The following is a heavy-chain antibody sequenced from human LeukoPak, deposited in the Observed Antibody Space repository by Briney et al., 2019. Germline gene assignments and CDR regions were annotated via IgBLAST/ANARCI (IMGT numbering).Heavy chain of an antibody. CDR3: ASSPFTYYDILTYDKNGMDA. V-gene: IGHV1-69*13. D-gene: IGHD3-9*01. J-gene: IGHJ6*02. CDR1: GGTFSSYA. CDR2: IIPIFGTA. Sequence: SVTVSCTASGGTFSSYAISWVRQAPGQGLEWMGGIIPIFGTANYAQKFQGRVTITADESTSTAYMELSSLRSEDTAVYYCASSPFTYYDILTYDKNGMDAWGQGTTVTVSS.